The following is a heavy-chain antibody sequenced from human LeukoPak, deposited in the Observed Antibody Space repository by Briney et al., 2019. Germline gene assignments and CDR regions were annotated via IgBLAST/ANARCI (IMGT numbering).Heavy chain of an antibody. CDR3: ARDLDSGSPIDY. D-gene: IGHD1-26*01. J-gene: IGHJ4*02. CDR2: IIPILGIA. CDR1: GGTFSSYA. Sequence: SVKVSCKASGGTFSSYAISWVRQAPGQGLEWMGRIIPILGIANYAQKFQGRVTITADKSTSTAYMELSSLRSEDTAVYYCARDLDSGSPIDYWGQGTLVTVSS. V-gene: IGHV1-69*04.